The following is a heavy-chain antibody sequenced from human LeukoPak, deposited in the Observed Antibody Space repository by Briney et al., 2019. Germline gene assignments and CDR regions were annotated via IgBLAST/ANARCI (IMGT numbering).Heavy chain of an antibody. CDR2: ISGSGGST. J-gene: IGHJ4*02. D-gene: IGHD5-12*01. V-gene: IGHV3-23*01. CDR1: GFTFSSYA. CDR3: AKPRITGIVATTPNDY. Sequence: GGSLRLSCAASGFTFSSYAMSWVRQAPGKGLEGVSAISGSGGSTYYADSVKGRFTISRDNSKNTLYLQMNSLRAEDTALYCCAKPRITGIVATTPNDYWGQGTLVTVSS.